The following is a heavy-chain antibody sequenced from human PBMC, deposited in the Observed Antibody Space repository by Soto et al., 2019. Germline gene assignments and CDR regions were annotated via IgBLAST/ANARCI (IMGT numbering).Heavy chain of an antibody. CDR1: GYSFASYW. CDR2: IYPGDSDT. J-gene: IGHJ6*02. D-gene: IGHD6-6*01. Sequence: GEYLKISCQGSGYSFASYWIGWVRQMPGKDLEWMGIIYPGDSDTRYSPSFQGQVTISADKSLRTAYLQWTSLKASDTASYYCARTRSFTLGFYYDGMDVWGQGTTVTVSS. CDR3: ARTRSFTLGFYYDGMDV. V-gene: IGHV5-51*01.